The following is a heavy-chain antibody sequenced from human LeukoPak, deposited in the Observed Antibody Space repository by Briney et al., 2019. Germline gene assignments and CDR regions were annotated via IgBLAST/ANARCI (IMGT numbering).Heavy chain of an antibody. Sequence: SETLSLTCAVYGGSFSGYYWSWIRQPPGKGLEWIGEISHSGSTKYNPSLKSRITISGDTSKNQFSLKLSSVTAADTAVYYCARDSSLDAFDIWGQGTMVTVSS. CDR2: ISHSGST. CDR3: ARDSSLDAFDI. V-gene: IGHV4-34*01. J-gene: IGHJ3*02. D-gene: IGHD6-13*01. CDR1: GGSFSGYY.